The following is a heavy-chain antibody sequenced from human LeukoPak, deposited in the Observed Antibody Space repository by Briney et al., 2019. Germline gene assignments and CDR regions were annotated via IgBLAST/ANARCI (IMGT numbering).Heavy chain of an antibody. CDR2: ISAYNGNT. CDR3: ARYYYDSSVDY. CDR1: GYTFTGYY. D-gene: IGHD3-22*01. Sequence: ASVKVSCKASGYTFTGYYMHWVRQAPGQGLEWMGWISAYNGNTNYAQKLQGRVTMTTDTSTSTAYMELRSLRSDDTAVYYCARYYYDSSVDYWGQGTLVTVSS. V-gene: IGHV1-18*04. J-gene: IGHJ4*02.